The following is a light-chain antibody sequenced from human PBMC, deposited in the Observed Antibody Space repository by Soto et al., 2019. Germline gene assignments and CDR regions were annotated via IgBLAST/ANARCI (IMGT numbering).Light chain of an antibody. Sequence: QSALTQPASVSGSPGQSITISRTGTSSDVGGYDYVSWYQQHSGKAPKLMIYEVGNRPSGVSNRFSGSKSGNTASLTISGLQAEDEADYYCLSYTSINTRVFGGGTKLTVL. J-gene: IGLJ3*02. CDR1: SSDVGGYDY. V-gene: IGLV2-14*01. CDR2: EVG. CDR3: LSYTSINTRV.